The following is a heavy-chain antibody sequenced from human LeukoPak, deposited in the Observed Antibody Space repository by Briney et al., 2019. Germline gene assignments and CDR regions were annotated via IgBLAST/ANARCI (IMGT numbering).Heavy chain of an antibody. CDR1: GGSISSYY. Sequence: PSETLSLTCTVSGGSISSYYWSWIRQPPGKGLEWIGYIYYSGSTNYNPSLKSRVTISVDTSKNQFSLKLSSVTAADTAVYYCARRMGESSGWYLDYWGQGTLVTVSS. V-gene: IGHV4-59*01. D-gene: IGHD6-19*01. CDR3: ARRMGESSGWYLDY. J-gene: IGHJ4*02. CDR2: IYYSGST.